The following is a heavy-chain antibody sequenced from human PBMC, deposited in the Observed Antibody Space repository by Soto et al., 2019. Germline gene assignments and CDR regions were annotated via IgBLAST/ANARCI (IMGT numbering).Heavy chain of an antibody. CDR3: ARDGGGLDY. D-gene: IGHD6-25*01. CDR1: GGSFSGYY. V-gene: IGHV4-34*01. Sequence: QVQLQQWGAGLLKPSETLSLTCAVYGGSFSGYYWNWIRQPPGKGLEWIGEINHSGNTNSNPSLKSGVTISVDTSKNQFSLKLSSVTAADTAVYYCARDGGGLDYWGQGTLVTVSS. J-gene: IGHJ4*02. CDR2: INHSGNT.